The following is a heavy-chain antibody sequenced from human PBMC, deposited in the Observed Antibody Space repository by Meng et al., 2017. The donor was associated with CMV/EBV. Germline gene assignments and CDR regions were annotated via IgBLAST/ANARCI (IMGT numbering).Heavy chain of an antibody. Sequence: SLKISCAASGFTFSSYAMHWVRQAPGKGLEWVAVISYDGSNKYYADSVKGRFTISRDNSKNTLYLQMNSLRAEDTAVYYCAFRDLYYGMDVWGQGTTVTVSS. CDR1: GFTFSSYA. CDR3: AFRDLYYGMDV. V-gene: IGHV3-30*04. J-gene: IGHJ6*02. CDR2: ISYDGSNK.